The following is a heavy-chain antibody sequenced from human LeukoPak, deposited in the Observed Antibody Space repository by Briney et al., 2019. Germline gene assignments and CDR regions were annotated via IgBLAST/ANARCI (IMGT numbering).Heavy chain of an antibody. J-gene: IGHJ4*02. V-gene: IGHV1-2*02. CDR1: GYTFTSYG. CDR3: ARGRKGSYGVGSIRFDY. Sequence: GASVKVSCKASGYTFTSYGISWVRQAPGQGLEWMGWINPNSGGTNYAQKFQGRVTMTRDTSISTAYMELSRLRSDDTAVYYCARGRKGSYGVGSIRFDYWGQGTLVTVSS. CDR2: INPNSGGT. D-gene: IGHD5-18*01.